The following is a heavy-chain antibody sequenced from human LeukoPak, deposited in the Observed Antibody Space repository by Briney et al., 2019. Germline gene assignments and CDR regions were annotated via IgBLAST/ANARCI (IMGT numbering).Heavy chain of an antibody. CDR3: AEDGPGATTFYFDY. Sequence: GGSLRLSCAASGFIFSSYGMHWVRQAPGKGLEWVAVIWYDGSNKYYADSVKGRFTISRDNSKNTLYLQMNSLRAEDTAVYYCAEDGPGATTFYFDYWGQGTLVTVSS. D-gene: IGHD1-26*01. J-gene: IGHJ4*02. V-gene: IGHV3-33*06. CDR2: IWYDGSNK. CDR1: GFIFSSYG.